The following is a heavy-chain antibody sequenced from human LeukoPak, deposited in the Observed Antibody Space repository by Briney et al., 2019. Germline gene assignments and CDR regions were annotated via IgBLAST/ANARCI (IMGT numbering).Heavy chain of an antibody. CDR3: ARGYSGYDTFDY. D-gene: IGHD5-12*01. V-gene: IGHV1-2*06. J-gene: IGHJ4*02. Sequence: ASVKVSCKASGYTFTGYYMHWVRQAPGQGLEWMGRINPNSGGTNYGQKFQGRVTMTRDTSISTAYMELSRLRSDDTAVYYCARGYSGYDTFDYWGQGTLVTVSS. CDR1: GYTFTGYY. CDR2: INPNSGGT.